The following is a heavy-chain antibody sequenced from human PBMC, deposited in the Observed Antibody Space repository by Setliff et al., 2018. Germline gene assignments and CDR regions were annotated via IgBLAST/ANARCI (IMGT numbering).Heavy chain of an antibody. J-gene: IGHJ4*02. CDR2: IHHTGTT. CDR3: ARGFDVCGGGACYTDGPYYFDY. D-gene: IGHD2-21*02. CDR1: DGSIRSGDY. Sequence: PSETLSLTCTVSDGSIRSGDYWGWIRQHPGKGLEWIGYIHHTGTTFYNPSLRSRVTISVDTSKNQFSLKLTSLTAADTAVYYCARGFDVCGGGACYTDGPYYFDYWGLGTLVTVSS. V-gene: IGHV4-31*03.